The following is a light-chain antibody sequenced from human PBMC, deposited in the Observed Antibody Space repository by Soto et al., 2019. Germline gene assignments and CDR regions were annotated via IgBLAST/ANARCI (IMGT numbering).Light chain of an antibody. Sequence: DVVMTQSPLSLPVTLGQPASISCRSSQSLLYNDGNTYLNWFQQRPGQSPRRLIYKVSNRDSGVPDRFSGSGSGADFTLNISRVEAEDVGVYYCMQNTHWPSFVQGTKLEIK. J-gene: IGKJ2*01. CDR3: MQNTHWPS. CDR1: QSLLYNDGNTY. CDR2: KVS. V-gene: IGKV2-30*01.